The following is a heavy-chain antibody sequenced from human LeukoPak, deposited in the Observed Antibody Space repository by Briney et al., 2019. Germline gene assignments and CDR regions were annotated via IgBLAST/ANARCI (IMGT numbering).Heavy chain of an antibody. CDR2: INPDGSRT. CDR3: ARDFEAPSNC. D-gene: IGHD3-9*01. V-gene: IGHV3-74*01. CDR1: GFTFSSYS. J-gene: IGHJ4*02. Sequence: GGSLRLSCAASGFTFSSYSMNWVRQAPGKGLVWVSRINPDGSRTDYADSVKGRFTISRDNTKNTVDLQMNSLRAEDTAVYYCARDFEAPSNCWGQGTLVTVSS.